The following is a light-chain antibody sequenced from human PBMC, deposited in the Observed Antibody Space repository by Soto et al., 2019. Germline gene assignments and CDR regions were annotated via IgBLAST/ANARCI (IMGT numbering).Light chain of an antibody. J-gene: IGKJ3*01. CDR1: QSVSSSY. V-gene: IGKV3-20*01. CDR3: QQYCSAPFT. CDR2: GAS. Sequence: ESVLTQSPGTLSMSPGERATLSCRASQSVSSSYSAWYQQKPGQAPRLLIYGASSRATGIPDRFSGSGSGTDFTLTISRLKPEEFAVYYGQQYCSAPFTFGPGTKVDIK.